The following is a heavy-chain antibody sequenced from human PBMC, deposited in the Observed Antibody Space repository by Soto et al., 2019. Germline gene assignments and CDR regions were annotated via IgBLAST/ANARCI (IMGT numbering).Heavy chain of an antibody. CDR1: RFPLRSYE. V-gene: IGHV3-48*03. CDR3: ARSLPADFDY. J-gene: IGHJ4*02. D-gene: IGHD1-26*01. Sequence: GSLSLSCAASRFPLRSYEMNWVRQARGKGLKWISYIKSSGSTTYNADSVKGPFTISRDNAKNALYLQMNSLRAEETALYYCARSLPADFDYWGQGTLVTVSS. CDR2: IKSSGSTT.